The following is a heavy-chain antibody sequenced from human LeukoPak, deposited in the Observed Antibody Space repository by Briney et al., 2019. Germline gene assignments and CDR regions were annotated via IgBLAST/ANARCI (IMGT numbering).Heavy chain of an antibody. V-gene: IGHV6-1*01. CDR2: TYYRSKWYN. D-gene: IGHD2-21*02. CDR1: GDSVSSNSAA. J-gene: IGHJ4*02. CDR3: ARAVAYCGGDCYPIDY. Sequence: SQTLSLTCAISGDSVSSNSAAWGWIRQSPSRGLEWLGRTYYRSKWYNDYAVSVKSRITINPDTSKNQFSLQLNSVTPEDTAVYYCARAVAYCGGDCYPIDYWGQGTLVTVSS.